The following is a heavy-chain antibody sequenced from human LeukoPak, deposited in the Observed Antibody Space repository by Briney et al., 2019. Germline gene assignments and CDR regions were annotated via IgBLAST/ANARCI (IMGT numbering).Heavy chain of an antibody. CDR1: GFTFSSLA. Sequence: GGSLRLSCTASGFTFSSLAMTWVRQAPGKGLEWVSTIRSNGDTTYNADSVKGRFTISRDNSKNTLYLELNSLRVEDTATFYCAKGQELDDGVFDSWGQGTMVAVSS. D-gene: IGHD1-1*01. CDR2: IRSNGDTT. CDR3: AKGQELDDGVFDS. J-gene: IGHJ4*02. V-gene: IGHV3-23*01.